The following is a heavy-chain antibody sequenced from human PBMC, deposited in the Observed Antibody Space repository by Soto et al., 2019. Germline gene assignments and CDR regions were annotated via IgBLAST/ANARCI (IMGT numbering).Heavy chain of an antibody. CDR1: GFSFSNYW. D-gene: IGHD3-10*01. J-gene: IGHJ4*02. CDR2: IKFDGSRT. Sequence: EAQLVQSGGGLVQPGGSMRLSCAASGFSFSNYWMHWVRQAPGKGLVWVSGIKFDGSRTTYADSVKGRFTNSRDNARNKLYLQMNTLSAEDTAMYCCARDEGDAMIRGYDSWGQGTLVTVSS. CDR3: ARDEGDAMIRGYDS. V-gene: IGHV3-74*01.